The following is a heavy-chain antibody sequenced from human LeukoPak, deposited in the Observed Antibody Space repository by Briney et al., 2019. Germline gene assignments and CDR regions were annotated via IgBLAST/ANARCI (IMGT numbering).Heavy chain of an antibody. Sequence: PGGSLRLSCAASRFTFSSYWMNWVRQAPGKGLVWVSRIASDGSSTTYADSVKGRFSISRDNAKNTLYLQMNSLRVEDTAVYYCARGRPHGNDYWGQGTLDTVSS. J-gene: IGHJ4*02. CDR1: RFTFSSYW. CDR3: ARGRPHGNDY. CDR2: IASDGSST. D-gene: IGHD4-23*01. V-gene: IGHV3-74*01.